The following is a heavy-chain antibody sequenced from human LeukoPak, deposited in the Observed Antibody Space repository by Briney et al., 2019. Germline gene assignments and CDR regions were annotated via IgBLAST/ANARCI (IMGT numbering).Heavy chain of an antibody. Sequence: GGSLRLSCAASGFTFSSYAMSWVRQAPGKGLEWVSAISGSGGSTYYADSVKGRFTISRDNSKNTLYLQMNSLGAEDTAVYYCAKDGHIVVVVAATWGYFDYWGQGTLVTVSS. CDR3: AKDGHIVVVVAATWGYFDY. J-gene: IGHJ4*02. D-gene: IGHD2-15*01. CDR1: GFTFSSYA. CDR2: ISGSGGST. V-gene: IGHV3-23*01.